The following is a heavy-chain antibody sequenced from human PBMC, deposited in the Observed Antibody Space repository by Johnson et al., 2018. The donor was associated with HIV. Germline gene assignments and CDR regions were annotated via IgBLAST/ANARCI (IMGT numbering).Heavy chain of an antibody. D-gene: IGHD1-26*01. CDR2: IRYDGSNK. Sequence: QVQLVEFGGGVVQPGRSLRLSCAASGFTFSSYGMHWVRQAPGKGLEWVAFIRYDGSNKYYGDSVKGRFTISRDNSKNTLYVQMNSLRVEDTAVFYCARDRGYLDAFDIWGQGTMVTVSS. V-gene: IGHV3-33*08. J-gene: IGHJ3*02. CDR1: GFTFSSYG. CDR3: ARDRGYLDAFDI.